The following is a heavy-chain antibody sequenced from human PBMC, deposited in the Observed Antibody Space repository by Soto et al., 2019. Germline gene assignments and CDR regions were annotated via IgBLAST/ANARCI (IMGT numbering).Heavy chain of an antibody. V-gene: IGHV1-69*13. D-gene: IGHD2-8*01. CDR1: GGTFSSYA. CDR3: ARDLMDGVDY. Sequence: VASVKVSCKASGGTFSSYAISWVRQAPGQGLEWMGGIIPIFGTANYAQKFQGRVTITADESTSTAYMELSSLRSEDTAVYYCARDLMDGVDYWGQGTLVTVSS. CDR2: IIPIFGTA. J-gene: IGHJ4*02.